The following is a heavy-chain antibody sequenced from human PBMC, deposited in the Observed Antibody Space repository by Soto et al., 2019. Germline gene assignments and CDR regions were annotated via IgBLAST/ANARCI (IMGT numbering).Heavy chain of an antibody. D-gene: IGHD2-15*01. Sequence: PGGSLRLSCAASGFTFSSYAMSWVRQAPGKGLEWVSYISSSSSTIYYADSVKGRFTISRDNAKNSLYLQMNSLRAEDTAVYYCANFNCGGVVVVAATFLYYGMDVWGQGTTVTVSS. J-gene: IGHJ6*02. CDR3: ANFNCGGVVVVAATFLYYGMDV. CDR1: GFTFSSYA. V-gene: IGHV3-48*01. CDR2: ISSSSSTI.